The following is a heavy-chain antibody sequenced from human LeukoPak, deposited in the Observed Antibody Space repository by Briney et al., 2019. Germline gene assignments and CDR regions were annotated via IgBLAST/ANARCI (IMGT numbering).Heavy chain of an antibody. D-gene: IGHD3-10*01. CDR3: VKGFVHPTYYFDY. Sequence: GGSLRLSCAASGFTFSNYAMMWVRQAPGKRLEWVSSITGSGDGTYYADSVRGRFTISRDNSENTLCLQLNSLRAEDTAVYFCVKGFVHPTYYFDYWGQGTLVTVSS. J-gene: IGHJ4*02. CDR2: ITGSGDGT. CDR1: GFTFSNYA. V-gene: IGHV3-23*01.